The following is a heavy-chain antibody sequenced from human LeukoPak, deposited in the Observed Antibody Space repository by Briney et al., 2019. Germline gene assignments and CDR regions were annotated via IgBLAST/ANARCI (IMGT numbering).Heavy chain of an antibody. CDR1: GYTLTGYY. CDR3: ARDTARITIFGVAKYMDV. J-gene: IGHJ6*03. V-gene: IGHV1-2*02. Sequence: GASVKVSCKASGYTLTGYYMHWVRQAPGQGLEWMGWINPNSGGTNSAQKFQGRVTMTRDTSISTAYMELSRLRSDDTAVYYCARDTARITIFGVAKYMDVWGKGTTVTVSS. D-gene: IGHD3-3*01. CDR2: INPNSGGT.